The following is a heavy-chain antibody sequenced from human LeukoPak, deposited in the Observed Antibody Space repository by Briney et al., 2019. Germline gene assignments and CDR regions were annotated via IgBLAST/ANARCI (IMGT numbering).Heavy chain of an antibody. V-gene: IGHV3-23*01. Sequence: GGSLRLSCTAFGFAFDKYAMNWVRQAPEKGLEWVSTIDSDSARTYYADSVKGRFTISRDNSKNTLYLQMKSLRAEDTAVYYCAKDPIYSSSWYYFDYWGQGTLVTVSS. D-gene: IGHD6-13*01. CDR3: AKDPIYSSSWYYFDY. J-gene: IGHJ4*02. CDR1: GFAFDKYA. CDR2: IDSDSART.